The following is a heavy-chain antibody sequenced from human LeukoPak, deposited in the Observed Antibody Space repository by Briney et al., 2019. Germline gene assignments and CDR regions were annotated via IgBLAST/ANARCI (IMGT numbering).Heavy chain of an antibody. CDR2: ISGSGGST. CDR3: AKRGPDDYYDSSGYYSFYYFDY. Sequence: GGSLRLSCAASGLTFSNYWMSWGRQAPGKGLEWVSAISGSGGSTYYADSVRGRFTISRDNSKNTLYLQMTSLRAEATAVYYCAKRGPDDYYDSSGYYSFYYFDYWGQGTLVTVSS. CDR1: GLTFSNYW. V-gene: IGHV3-23*01. J-gene: IGHJ4*02. D-gene: IGHD3-22*01.